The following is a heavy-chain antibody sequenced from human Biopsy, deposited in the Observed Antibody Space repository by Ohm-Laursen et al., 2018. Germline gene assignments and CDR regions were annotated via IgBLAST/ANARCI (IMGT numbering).Heavy chain of an antibody. D-gene: IGHD3-3*01. CDR3: VRGYSSSWSGYLDH. CDR1: GFTFDDHV. Sequence: SLRLSCSAPGFTFDDHVMHWVRQAPGKGLEWVSGISWDGGSEGYADSVKGRFTISRDNAKNSLFLQMSSLTTEDTALYYCVRGYSSSWSGYLDHWGQGTLVTVSS. V-gene: IGHV3-9*01. J-gene: IGHJ4*02. CDR2: ISWDGGSE.